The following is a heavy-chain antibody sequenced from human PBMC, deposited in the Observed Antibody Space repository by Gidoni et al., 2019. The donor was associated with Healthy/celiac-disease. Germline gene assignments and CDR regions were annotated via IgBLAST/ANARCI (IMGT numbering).Heavy chain of an antibody. J-gene: IGHJ6*02. CDR3: ARPYYDILTGTYYYYYGMDV. D-gene: IGHD3-9*01. V-gene: IGHV3-21*01. CDR1: GFTFSSYS. Sequence: EVQLVESGGGLVKPGGSLRLSCAASGFTFSSYSMNWVRQAPGKGLEWVSSIRSSSSYIYYADSVKGRFTISRDNAKNSLYLQMNSLRAEDTAVYYCARPYYDILTGTYYYYYGMDVWGQGTTVTVSS. CDR2: IRSSSSYI.